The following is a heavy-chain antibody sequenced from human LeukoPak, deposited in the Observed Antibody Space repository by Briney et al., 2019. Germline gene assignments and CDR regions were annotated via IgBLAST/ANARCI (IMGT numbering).Heavy chain of an antibody. V-gene: IGHV1-2*02. CDR3: VRVSTGWYFDY. Sequence: ASVKVSCRASGYTFTDFSDYYIHWVRQAPGQALEWMGWINPNSGATYYAHKFQGRVTMTRDTSINTAYMELSRLTSDDTVVYFCVRVSTGWYFDYWGQGTLVSVSS. D-gene: IGHD6-19*01. CDR2: INPNSGAT. J-gene: IGHJ4*02. CDR1: GYTFTDFSDYY.